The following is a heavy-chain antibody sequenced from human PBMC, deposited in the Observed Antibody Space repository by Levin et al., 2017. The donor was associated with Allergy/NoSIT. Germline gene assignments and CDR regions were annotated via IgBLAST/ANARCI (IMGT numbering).Heavy chain of an antibody. CDR3: AKDRRFTVTADFDN. V-gene: IGHV3-23*01. Sequence: GGSLRLSCAASGFTFTSYAMAWVRQAPGKGLEWVASITGSSATTYYADSVKGRFTISKDNPKNALVLPMHSLRPEDTADYYCAKDRRFTVTADFDNWGHGTRVTVSS. D-gene: IGHD4-17*01. CDR2: ITGSSATT. J-gene: IGHJ4*01. CDR1: GFTFTSYA.